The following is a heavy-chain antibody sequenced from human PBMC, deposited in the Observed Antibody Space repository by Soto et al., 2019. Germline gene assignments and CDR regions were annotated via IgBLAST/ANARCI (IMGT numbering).Heavy chain of an antibody. J-gene: IGHJ6*03. CDR1: CGSISSSSYY. Sequence: PSETQSLTWTVFCGSISSSSYYCGWIRQPPGKGLEWIGSIYYSGSTYYNPSLKSRVTISVDTSKNQFSLKLSSVTAADTAVYYCARLRSNYYYMDVWGKGTTVTVSS. CDR2: IYYSGST. V-gene: IGHV4-39*01. CDR3: ARLRSNYYYMDV.